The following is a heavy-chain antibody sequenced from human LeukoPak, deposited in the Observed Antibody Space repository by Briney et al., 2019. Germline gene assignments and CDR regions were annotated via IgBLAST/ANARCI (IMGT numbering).Heavy chain of an antibody. V-gene: IGHV1-2*02. CDR1: GYTFTGYY. Sequence: ASVKVSCKAFGYTFTGYYMHWVRQAPGQGPEWMGWINPNSGGTNYAQKFQGRVTMTRDTSISTAYMELSRLRSDDTAVYYCARDLESSGLDYWGQGTLVTVSS. D-gene: IGHD6-19*01. J-gene: IGHJ4*02. CDR2: INPNSGGT. CDR3: ARDLESSGLDY.